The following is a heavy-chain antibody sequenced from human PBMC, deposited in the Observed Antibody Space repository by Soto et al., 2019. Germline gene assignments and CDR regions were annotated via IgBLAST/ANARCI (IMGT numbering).Heavy chain of an antibody. CDR1: GGTFSSYT. V-gene: IGHV1-69*08. CDR3: ARDLAAAISWFDP. D-gene: IGHD2-21*01. J-gene: IGHJ5*02. CDR2: IIPILGIA. Sequence: QVQLVQSGAEVKKPGSSVKVSCKASGGTFSSYTISWVRQAPGQGLEWMGRIIPILGIANYATKFQGRVTITADKSQSAAYRDLSSLRSEDTAVYYCARDLAAAISWFDPWGQGTLVTVSS.